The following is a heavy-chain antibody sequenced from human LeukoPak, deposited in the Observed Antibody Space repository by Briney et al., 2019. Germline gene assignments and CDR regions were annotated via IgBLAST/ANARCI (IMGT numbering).Heavy chain of an antibody. Sequence: GGSLRLSCAASGLTFFTSAVHWVRQAPGKGLEWVAVISYDGSKKYFADSVKGRFTISRDNSKNTLYLLMNSLRAEDTAVYYCASEGSGSEFDYWGQGTMVTVSS. J-gene: IGHJ4*02. CDR1: GLTFFTSA. V-gene: IGHV3-30-3*01. CDR2: ISYDGSKK. D-gene: IGHD3-10*01. CDR3: ASEGSGSEFDY.